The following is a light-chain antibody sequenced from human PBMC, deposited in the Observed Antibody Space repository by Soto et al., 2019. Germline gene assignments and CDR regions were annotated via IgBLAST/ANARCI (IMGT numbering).Light chain of an antibody. CDR1: QSISNY. Sequence: IQMTQSPSSLSVSVGDRVTISCRASQSISNYLNWYQQKPGKAPKLLIYAASSLQSGVPSRFSGSGSGTDFTLTISSLQPEDFATYYCQQSYSTPWTFGQGTKVDIK. J-gene: IGKJ1*01. CDR3: QQSYSTPWT. V-gene: IGKV1-39*01. CDR2: AAS.